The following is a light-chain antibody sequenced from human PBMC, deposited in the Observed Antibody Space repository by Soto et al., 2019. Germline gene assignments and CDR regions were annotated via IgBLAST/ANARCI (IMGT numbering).Light chain of an antibody. CDR2: TDN. CDR3: ASWDDSLTGVV. CDR1: SSNIGTKT. J-gene: IGLJ2*01. V-gene: IGLV1-44*01. Sequence: QSVLTQPPSASGAPGQRGIISCSGSSSNIGTKTVSWYQQLPGTAPKLLIYTDNQRPSGVPDRFAGSKSGTSASLAISGLQSEDEADYYCASWDDSLTGVVFGGGTKLTVL.